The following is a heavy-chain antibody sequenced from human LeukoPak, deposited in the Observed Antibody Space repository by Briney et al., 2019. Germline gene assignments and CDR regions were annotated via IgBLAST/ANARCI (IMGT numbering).Heavy chain of an antibody. D-gene: IGHD6-13*01. Sequence: PSETLSLTCAVSGGSISSGGYSWSWIRQPPGKGMEWIAYIYYTGNTYFNPSLKSRVTISVDTSKNQFSLKLSSVTAADTAVYYCARVLAAAGYNWFDPWGQGTLVTVSS. CDR3: ARVLAAAGYNWFDP. CDR1: GGSISSGGYS. CDR2: IYYTGNT. J-gene: IGHJ5*02. V-gene: IGHV4-30-4*07.